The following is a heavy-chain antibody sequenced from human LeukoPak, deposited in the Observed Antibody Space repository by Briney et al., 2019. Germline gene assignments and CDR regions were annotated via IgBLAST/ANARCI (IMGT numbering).Heavy chain of an antibody. CDR2: ISAYNGNT. V-gene: IGHV1-18*04. D-gene: IGHD5-18*01. J-gene: IGHJ4*02. Sequence: ASVKVSCKASGYTFTSYGISWVRQASGQGLEWMGWISAYNGNTNYAQKLQGRVTMTTDTSTSTAYMELRSLRSDDTAVYYCARHSYARVHTYKGPPAYWGQGTLVTVSS. CDR3: ARHSYARVHTYKGPPAY. CDR1: GYTFTSYG.